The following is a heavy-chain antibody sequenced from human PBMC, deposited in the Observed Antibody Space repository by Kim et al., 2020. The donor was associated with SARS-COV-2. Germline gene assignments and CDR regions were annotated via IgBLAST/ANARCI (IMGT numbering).Heavy chain of an antibody. V-gene: IGHV4-34*01. CDR1: GGSFSGYY. Sequence: SETLSLTCAVYGGSFSGYYWSWIRQPPGKGLEWIGEINHSGSTNYNPSLKSRVTISVDTSKNQFSLELSSVTAADTAVYYCARLGYSYGSGGDYWGQGTLVTVSS. CDR3: ARLGYSYGSGGDY. J-gene: IGHJ4*02. CDR2: INHSGST. D-gene: IGHD5-18*01.